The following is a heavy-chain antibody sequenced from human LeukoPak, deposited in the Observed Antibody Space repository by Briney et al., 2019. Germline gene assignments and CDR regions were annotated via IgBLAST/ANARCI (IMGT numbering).Heavy chain of an antibody. D-gene: IGHD6-19*01. CDR2: IYTSGNT. CDR1: GGSFSIYY. Sequence: SETLSLTCTVSGGSFSIYYWSWIRQPAGKGLEWIGRIYTSGNTYYNPSLKSRVTMSVDTSKNQFSLNLSSVTAADTAVYYCARDEGSAWRNWFDPWGPGILVTVSS. CDR3: ARDEGSAWRNWFDP. J-gene: IGHJ5*02. V-gene: IGHV4-4*07.